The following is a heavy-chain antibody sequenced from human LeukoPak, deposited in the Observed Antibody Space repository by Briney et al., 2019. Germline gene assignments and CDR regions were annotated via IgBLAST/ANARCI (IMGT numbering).Heavy chain of an antibody. V-gene: IGHV3-30*18. CDR2: ISYDGSNK. J-gene: IGHJ4*02. CDR3: AKDGIAVADY. Sequence: PGGSLRLSCAASGFTFSSYGMHWVRQAPGKGLEWVAVISYDGSNKYYADSVKGRFTISRDSSKNTLYLQMNSLRAEDTAVYYCAKDGIAVADYWGQGTLVTVSS. CDR1: GFTFSSYG. D-gene: IGHD6-19*01.